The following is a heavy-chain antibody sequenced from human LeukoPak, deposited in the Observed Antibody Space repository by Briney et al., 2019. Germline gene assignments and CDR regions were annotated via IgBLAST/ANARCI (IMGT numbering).Heavy chain of an antibody. J-gene: IGHJ4*02. CDR2: IHPSDGDT. Sequence: GASVTVSCTASGYTFTNFYMHWVRQAPGQGLEWMGLIHPSDGDTKYAQEFQDRVTMTRDTSTSTVYMELSSLRFEDTAVYYCATYTQSGAQGISDYWGQGTLVTVSS. CDR3: ATYTQSGAQGISDY. D-gene: IGHD3-10*01. V-gene: IGHV1-46*01. CDR1: GYTFTNFY.